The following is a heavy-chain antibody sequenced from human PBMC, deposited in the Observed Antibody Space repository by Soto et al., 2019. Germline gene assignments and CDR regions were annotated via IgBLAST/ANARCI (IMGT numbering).Heavy chain of an antibody. D-gene: IGHD2-2*01. Sequence: QVQLVQSGAEVKKPGSSVKVSCKASGGTFSSYAISWVRQAPGQGLEWMGGIIPISDTTNYAQKSQGRVTITADDSTSTAYMELSSLRSAHTAVYYCARSQGSSTSLQIYYYYYYGMDVWGQGTTVTVSS. V-gene: IGHV1-69*01. CDR2: IIPISDTT. J-gene: IGHJ6*02. CDR3: ARSQGSSTSLQIYYYYYYGMDV. CDR1: GGTFSSYA.